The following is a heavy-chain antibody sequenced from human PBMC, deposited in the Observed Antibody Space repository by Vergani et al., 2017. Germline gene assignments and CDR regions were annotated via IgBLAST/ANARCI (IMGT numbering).Heavy chain of an antibody. D-gene: IGHD6-19*01. Sequence: QVQLVESGGGVVQPGGSLRLSCAASGFTFSSYGMHWVRQAPGKGLEWVAFIRYDGSNKYYADSVKGRFTISRDNSKNTLYLQMNSLRAEDTAVYYCATGIAVAGTFDYWGQGTQVTVSS. V-gene: IGHV3-30*02. J-gene: IGHJ4*02. CDR1: GFTFSSYG. CDR2: IRYDGSNK. CDR3: ATGIAVAGTFDY.